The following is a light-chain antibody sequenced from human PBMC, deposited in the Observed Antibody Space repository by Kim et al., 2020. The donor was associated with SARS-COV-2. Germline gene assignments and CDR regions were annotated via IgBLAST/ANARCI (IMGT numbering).Light chain of an antibody. CDR2: KDT. CDR1: ALPKQY. J-gene: IGLJ2*01. V-gene: IGLV3-25*03. Sequence: SYELTQPPSLSMSPGQTARITCSGDALPKQYAYWYQQKSGQAPVLVIYKDTERPSGIPERFSGSSSGTTVTLTISGVQAEDEADYYCQSADNSGTLFGAG. CDR3: QSADNSGTL.